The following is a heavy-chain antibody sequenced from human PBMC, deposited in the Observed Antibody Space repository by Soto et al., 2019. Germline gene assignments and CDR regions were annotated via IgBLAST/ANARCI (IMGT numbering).Heavy chain of an antibody. V-gene: IGHV3-7*03. J-gene: IGHJ6*02. D-gene: IGHD2-15*01. CDR2: IKQDGSEK. Sequence: HPGGSLRLSCAASGFTFSSYWMNWVRQAPGKGLEWVANIKQDGSEKYYVDSVKGRFTISRDNAKNTLYLQMNSLRAEDTALYYCAKGAAFYYYYGMDVWGQGTTVTVSS. CDR1: GFTFSSYW. CDR3: AKGAAFYYYYGMDV.